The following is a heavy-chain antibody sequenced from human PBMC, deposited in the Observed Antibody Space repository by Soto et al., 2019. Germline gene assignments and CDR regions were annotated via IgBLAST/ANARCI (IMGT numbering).Heavy chain of an antibody. CDR3: ARDPGYYDSSGSVAPNFDY. J-gene: IGHJ4*02. CDR2: ISGSGDST. Sequence: HPGGSLRLSCAASGFTFSSYAMSWVRQAPGKGLEWVSGISGSGDSTYYADSVKGRFTISRDNSKDTLYLQMNSLRAEDTAVYYCARDPGYYDSSGSVAPNFDYWGQGTLVTVSS. V-gene: IGHV3-23*01. CDR1: GFTFSSYA. D-gene: IGHD3-22*01.